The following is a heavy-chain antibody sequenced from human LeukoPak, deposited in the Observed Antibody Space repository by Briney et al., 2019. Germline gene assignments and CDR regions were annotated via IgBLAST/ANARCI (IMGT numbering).Heavy chain of an antibody. CDR2: IKRDGSQK. D-gene: IGHD1-1*01. J-gene: IGHJ5*02. CDR3: ARLGLEVGGPNWFDP. V-gene: IGHV3-7*01. CDR1: GFTFSDYA. Sequence: GGSLRLSCAASGFTFSDYALSWVRQAPGKGLEWVAHIKRDGSQKYYLDSVKGRFTISRDNAKNSLYLQMNSLRVEDTAVYYRARLGLEVGGPNWFDPWGQGTLVTVSS.